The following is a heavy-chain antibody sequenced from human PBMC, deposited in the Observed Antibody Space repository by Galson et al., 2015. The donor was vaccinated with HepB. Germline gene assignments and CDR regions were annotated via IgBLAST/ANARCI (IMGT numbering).Heavy chain of an antibody. V-gene: IGHV4-59*01. CDR3: ARDRGNAFDI. CDR2: IYYSGST. CDR1: GGSIGGYY. Sequence: ETLSLTCTVSGGSIGGYYWSWIRQPPGKGLEWIGYIYYSGSTNYNPSLKSRVTISVDTSKNQFSLKLSSVTAADTAVYYCARDRGNAFDIWGQGTMVTVSS. D-gene: IGHD1-1*01. J-gene: IGHJ3*02.